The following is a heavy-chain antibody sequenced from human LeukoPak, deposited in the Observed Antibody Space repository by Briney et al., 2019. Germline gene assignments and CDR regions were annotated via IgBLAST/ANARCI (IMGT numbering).Heavy chain of an antibody. J-gene: IGHJ4*02. D-gene: IGHD5-12*01. CDR1: GFTLRGYD. Sequence: QPGGSLRLSCAASGFTLRGYDMSWVRQAPGKGLEWVAATSGSGVNSYYADSVRGRFTISRDNSQNTLYLQMDSLRAEDTALYYCAKEYSGYDFDYWGQGTLVTVSS. CDR2: TSGSGVNS. CDR3: AKEYSGYDFDY. V-gene: IGHV3-23*01.